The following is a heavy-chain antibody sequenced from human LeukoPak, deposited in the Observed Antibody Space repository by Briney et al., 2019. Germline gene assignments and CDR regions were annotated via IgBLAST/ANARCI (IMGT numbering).Heavy chain of an antibody. CDR1: GYTFTDYL. J-gene: IGHJ4*02. V-gene: IGHV1-2*02. CDR3: ARDRNGDGFAYFDY. D-gene: IGHD5-24*01. Sequence: GASVKVSCKASGYTFTDYLMHWVRQAPRQGLEWMGWINPNSGDTSSAQKFQRRVTMTRDTSISTAYIELSTLRSDDTAVYYCARDRNGDGFAYFDYWGQGNLVTVSS. CDR2: INPNSGDT.